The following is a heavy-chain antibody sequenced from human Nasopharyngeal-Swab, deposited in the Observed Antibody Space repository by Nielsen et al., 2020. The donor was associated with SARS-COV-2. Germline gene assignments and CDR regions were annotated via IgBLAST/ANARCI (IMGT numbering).Heavy chain of an antibody. CDR3: ARGRGITVTTPSPVFDY. CDR1: GGSFSGYY. V-gene: IGHV4-34*01. CDR2: LNHSGSI. J-gene: IGHJ4*02. Sequence: SQPLSLTCAVYGGSFSGYYWSWIRQSPGQGLEWIGELNHSGSINYNLSLKSRVTISVETSKNQFSLKLSSVTAADTAVYYCARGRGITVTTPSPVFDYWGQGTLVTVSS. D-gene: IGHD1-20*01.